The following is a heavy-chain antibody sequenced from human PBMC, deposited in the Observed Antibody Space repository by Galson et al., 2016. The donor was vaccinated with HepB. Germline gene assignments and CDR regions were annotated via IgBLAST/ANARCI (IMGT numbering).Heavy chain of an antibody. V-gene: IGHV4-4*02. J-gene: IGHJ4*02. D-gene: IGHD5-24*01. Sequence: SETLSLTCSVSGVSISTDYWWSWVRQSPGEGFEWIGEVYQTGTAHYNPSFPRRATISVDTSKNQISLSLASVTAADTAIYYCTRGTLGNTASMAFDYWGQGTLVSVSS. CDR2: VYQTGTA. CDR1: GVSISTDYW. CDR3: TRGTLGNTASMAFDY.